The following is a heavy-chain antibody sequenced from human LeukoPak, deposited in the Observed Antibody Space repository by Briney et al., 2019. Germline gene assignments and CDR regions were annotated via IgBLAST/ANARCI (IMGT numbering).Heavy chain of an antibody. Sequence: ASVKVSCKASGYTFTSYDINWVRQATGQGLEWMGWMNPNSGNTGYAQKFQGRVTITRNTSISTAYMELSSLRSEDTAVYYCARARLLRMRLGNYYMDVWGKGTTVTVSS. CDR2: MNPNSGNT. D-gene: IGHD6-25*01. CDR1: GYTFTSYD. CDR3: ARARLLRMRLGNYYMDV. J-gene: IGHJ6*03. V-gene: IGHV1-8*03.